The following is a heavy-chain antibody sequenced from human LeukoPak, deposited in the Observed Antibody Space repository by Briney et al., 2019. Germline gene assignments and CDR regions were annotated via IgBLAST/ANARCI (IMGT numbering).Heavy chain of an antibody. Sequence: SETLSLTCTVSGGSISSSSYYWGWIRQPPGKGLEWIGEINHSGSTNYNPSLKSRVTISVDTSKNQFSLKLSSVTAADTAVYYCARVRYYDSSGLPDYWGQGTLVTVSS. CDR3: ARVRYYDSSGLPDY. D-gene: IGHD3-22*01. CDR1: GGSISSSSYY. V-gene: IGHV4-39*07. CDR2: INHSGST. J-gene: IGHJ4*02.